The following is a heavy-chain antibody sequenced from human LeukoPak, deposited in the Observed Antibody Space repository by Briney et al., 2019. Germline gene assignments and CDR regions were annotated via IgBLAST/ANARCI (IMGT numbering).Heavy chain of an antibody. V-gene: IGHV3-30*02. Sequence: GGSLRLSCAASGFTFSSYGMHWVRQAPGKGLEWVAFIRYDGSNKYYADSVKGRFTISRDNSKNTLYLQMNSLRAEDTAVYYCAKYCSSTSSYNYANWFDPWGQGTLVTVSS. J-gene: IGHJ5*02. CDR1: GFTFSSYG. D-gene: IGHD2-2*02. CDR3: AKYCSSTSSYNYANWFDP. CDR2: IRYDGSNK.